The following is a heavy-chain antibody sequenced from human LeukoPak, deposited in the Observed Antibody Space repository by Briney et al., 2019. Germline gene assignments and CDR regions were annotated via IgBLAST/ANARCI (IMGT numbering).Heavy chain of an antibody. D-gene: IGHD2-2*01. CDR2: IKSTGDTT. V-gene: IGHV1-46*01. CDR1: GYTFTSYH. CDR3: VREDAHTYYFDF. J-gene: IGHJ4*02. Sequence: ASVQVSCKTSGYTFTSYHMHWVRQAPGQGLEWGAIIKSTGDTTVYAQKFQGRVTVPRDTSTSTVYMDLSSLSSEDTAVYYCVREDAHTYYFDFWGPGTLVTVSS.